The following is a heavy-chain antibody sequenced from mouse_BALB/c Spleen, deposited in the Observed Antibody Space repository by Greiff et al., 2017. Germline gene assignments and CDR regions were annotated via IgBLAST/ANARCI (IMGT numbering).Heavy chain of an antibody. V-gene: IGHV1-69*01. CDR2: IDTSDSYT. Sequence: QVQLQQPGAELVMPGASVKMSFKASGYTFTDYWMHWVKQRPGQGLEWIGAIDTSDSYTSYNQKFKGKATLTVDESSSTAYMQLSSLTSEDSAVYYCARDDAMDYWGQGTSVTVSS. CDR1: GYTFTDYW. CDR3: ARDDAMDY. J-gene: IGHJ4*01.